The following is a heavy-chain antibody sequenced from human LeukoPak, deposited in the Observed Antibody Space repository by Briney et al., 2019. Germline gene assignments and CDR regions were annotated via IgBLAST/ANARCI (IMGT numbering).Heavy chain of an antibody. CDR2: ISAYNGNT. V-gene: IGHV1-18*04. CDR1: GYTFTGYY. D-gene: IGHD2-2*01. J-gene: IGHJ6*03. CDR3: AREPIVVVPAANYMDV. Sequence: ASVKVSCKASGYTFTGYYMHWVRQAPGQGLEWMGWISAYNGNTNYAQKLQGRVTMTTDTSTSTAYMELRSLRSDDTAVYYCAREPIVVVPAANYMDVWGKGTTVTISS.